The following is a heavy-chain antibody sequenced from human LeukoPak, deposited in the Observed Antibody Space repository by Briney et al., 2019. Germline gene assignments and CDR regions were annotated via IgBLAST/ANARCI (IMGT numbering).Heavy chain of an antibody. CDR3: ATFSAIVGPFDY. V-gene: IGHV1-24*01. Sequence: ASVKVSCKVSGYTLTELSMHWVRQAPGKGLEWMGGFDPEDGETIYAQKFQGRVTMTEDTSTDTAYMELSSLRSEDTAVYYCATFSAIVGPFDYWGQGTLVTDSS. D-gene: IGHD1-26*01. J-gene: IGHJ4*02. CDR1: GYTLTELS. CDR2: FDPEDGET.